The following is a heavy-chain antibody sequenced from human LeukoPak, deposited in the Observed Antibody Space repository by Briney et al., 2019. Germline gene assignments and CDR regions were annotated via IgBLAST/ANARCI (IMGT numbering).Heavy chain of an antibody. CDR1: GFTFSDYY. CDR2: ISSSGSTI. Sequence: PGGSLRLSCAASGFTFSDYYMSGIRQAPGKGLEWVSYISSSGSTIYYADSVKGRFTISRDNAKNSLYLQMNSLRAEDTAVYYCARVAGDFWSGYYFDYWGQGNLVTVSS. J-gene: IGHJ4*02. CDR3: ARVAGDFWSGYYFDY. V-gene: IGHV3-11*01. D-gene: IGHD3-3*01.